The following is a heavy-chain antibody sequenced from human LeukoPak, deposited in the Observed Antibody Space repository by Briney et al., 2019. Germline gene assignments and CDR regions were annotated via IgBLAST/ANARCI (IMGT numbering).Heavy chain of an antibody. D-gene: IGHD2-15*01. CDR2: ISGSRGGT. CDR3: AKGNIGYCSGGSCYPIDY. CDR1: GFTFSSYA. V-gene: IGHV3-23*01. Sequence: GGSLRLSCAASGFTFSSYAMSWVRQAPGKGLEWVSAISGSRGGTYYADSVKGRFTISRDNSKNTLYLQMNSLRAEDTAVYYCAKGNIGYCSGGSCYPIDYWGQGTTVTVSS. J-gene: IGHJ4*03.